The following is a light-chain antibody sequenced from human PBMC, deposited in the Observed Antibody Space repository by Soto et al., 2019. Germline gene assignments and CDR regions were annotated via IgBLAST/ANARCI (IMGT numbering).Light chain of an antibody. CDR2: DAS. Sequence: EIVLTQSPGTLSLSPGERATLSCRASQSVSSYLAWYQHKPGQAPRLLIYDASNRATGIPNRFSGSGSGTDFTLTISRLEPEDFAVYYCQQYGSSPPITFGQGTRLEI. CDR3: QQYGSSPPIT. CDR1: QSVSSY. J-gene: IGKJ5*01. V-gene: IGKV3-20*01.